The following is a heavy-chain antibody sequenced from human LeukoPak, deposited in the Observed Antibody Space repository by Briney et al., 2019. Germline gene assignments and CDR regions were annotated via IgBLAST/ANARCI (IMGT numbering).Heavy chain of an antibody. J-gene: IGHJ3*01. CDR2: IYYSGST. CDR3: ARGSGSYGPNDSFDF. CDR1: GGSISSSSYY. V-gene: IGHV4-39*07. Sequence: SETLSLTCTVSGGSISSSSYYWGWIRQPPGKGLEWIGSIYYSGSTYYNPSLKSRVTISVDTSKNQFSLKLSSVTAADTAVYYCARGSGSYGPNDSFDFWGQGTMVTVSS. D-gene: IGHD2-15*01.